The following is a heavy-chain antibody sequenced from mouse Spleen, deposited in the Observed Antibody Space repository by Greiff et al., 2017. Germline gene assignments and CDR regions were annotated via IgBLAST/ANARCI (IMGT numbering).Heavy chain of an antibody. CDR1: GFTFNTYA. D-gene: IGHD4-1*01. V-gene: IGHV10-1*02. CDR2: IRSKSNNYAT. J-gene: IGHJ1*01. Sequence: EVKLMESGGGLVQPKGSWKLSCAASGFTFNTYAMNWVRQAPGKGLEWVARIRSKSNNYATYYADSVKDRFTISRDDSQSMLYLQMNNLKTEDTAMYYCVRPANWDGDWYFDVWGAGTTVTVSS. CDR3: VRPANWDGDWYFDV.